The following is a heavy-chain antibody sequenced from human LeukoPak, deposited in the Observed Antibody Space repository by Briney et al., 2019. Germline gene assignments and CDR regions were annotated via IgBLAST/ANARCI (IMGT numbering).Heavy chain of an antibody. V-gene: IGHV3-49*03. Sequence: GGSLRLSCAASGFTFGDHAINWSRQAPGMGLEWVGFIRSKTFGGTPDYAASVQGRFTISRDDSKSIAYLQMSSLKADDTAMYYCTRDTMGGIAGSGFDYWGQGTLVTVSS. CDR1: GFTFGDHA. CDR2: IRSKTFGGTP. D-gene: IGHD3-16*01. CDR3: TRDTMGGIAGSGFDY. J-gene: IGHJ4*02.